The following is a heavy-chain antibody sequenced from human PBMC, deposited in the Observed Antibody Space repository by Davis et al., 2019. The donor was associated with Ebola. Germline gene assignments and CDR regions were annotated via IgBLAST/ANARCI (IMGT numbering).Heavy chain of an antibody. Sequence: SETLSLTCAVYGGSFSGYYWGWIRQPPGKGLEWIGSIHYGGSTYYTPSLKSRVIISVDTSRKQFSLNLSSVTAADTAIYYCARLSSSVAGLYWGQGILVTVSS. J-gene: IGHJ4*02. D-gene: IGHD6-19*01. CDR2: IHYGGST. V-gene: IGHV4-34*01. CDR3: ARLSSSVAGLY. CDR1: GGSFSGYY.